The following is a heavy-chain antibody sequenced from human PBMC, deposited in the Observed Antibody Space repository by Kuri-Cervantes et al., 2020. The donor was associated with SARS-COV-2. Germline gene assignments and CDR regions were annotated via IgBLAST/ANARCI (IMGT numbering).Heavy chain of an antibody. CDR2: IVVGSGNT. J-gene: IGHJ4*02. CDR3: AAAPSYGGNRPFDY. V-gene: IGHV1-58*02. Sequence: SVKVSCKASGFTFTSSAMQWVRQARGQRLEWIGWIVVGSGNTNYAQKFQERVTITRDMSTSTAYMELSSLRSEDTAVYYCAAAPSYGGNRPFDYWGQGTLVTASS. CDR1: GFTFTSSA. D-gene: IGHD4-23*01.